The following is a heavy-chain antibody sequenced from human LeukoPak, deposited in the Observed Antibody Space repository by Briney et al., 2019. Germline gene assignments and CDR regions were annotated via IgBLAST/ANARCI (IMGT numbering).Heavy chain of an antibody. J-gene: IGHJ4*02. V-gene: IGHV3-7*01. CDR1: GFTFSDYW. D-gene: IGHD2-2*01. CDR3: ARWRGSTSERSDY. Sequence: GGSLRLSCTASGFTFSDYWMTWVRQAPGKGLEWVANIKQDGSAKYYVDSVKGRFTISRDNAKNSLYLQMDSLRVEDMATYYCARWRGSTSERSDYWGQGTLVTVSS. CDR2: IKQDGSAK.